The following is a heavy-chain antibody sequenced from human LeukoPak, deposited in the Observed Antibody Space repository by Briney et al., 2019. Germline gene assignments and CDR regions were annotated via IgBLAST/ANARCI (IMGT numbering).Heavy chain of an antibody. CDR1: GFTFGSYG. CDR2: IRSDGSNK. D-gene: IGHD3-22*01. Sequence: PGGSLRLSCAASGFTFGSYGMHWVRQAPGKGLEWVTFIRSDGSNKYYADSVKGRFTISRDNSKNTLYLQMNSLRAEDTAVYYCARLILYYFDYWGQGTLVTVSS. V-gene: IGHV3-30*02. J-gene: IGHJ4*02. CDR3: ARLILYYFDY.